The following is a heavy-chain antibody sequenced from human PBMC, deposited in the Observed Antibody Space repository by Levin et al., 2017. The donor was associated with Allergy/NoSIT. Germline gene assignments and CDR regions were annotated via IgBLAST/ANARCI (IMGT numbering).Heavy chain of an antibody. V-gene: IGHV3-11*01. CDR2: ISSSGSTI. J-gene: IGHJ6*02. CDR3: ARRFATIFYPHYYGMDG. D-gene: IGHD3-3*01. CDR1: GFTFSDYY. Sequence: GGSLRLSCAASGFTFSDYYMSWIRQAPGKGLEWVSYISSSGSTIYYADSVKGRFTISRDNAKNSLYLQMNSLRAEDTAVYYCARRFATIFYPHYYGMDGWGQGTTVTVSS.